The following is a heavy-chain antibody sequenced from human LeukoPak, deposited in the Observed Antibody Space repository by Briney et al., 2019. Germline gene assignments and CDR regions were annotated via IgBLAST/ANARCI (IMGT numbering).Heavy chain of an antibody. CDR2: IYYSGST. D-gene: IGHD1-7*01. J-gene: IGHJ3*02. V-gene: IGHV4-59*08. Sequence: SETLSLTCTVSGDSINSYYWSWIRQPPGKGLEWIGYIYYSGSTDYNPSLKSRVIISVDRSKNQLSLKLNSVTAADTAVYFCARRKGGELDAFDIWGQGTRVTVSS. CDR3: ARRKGGELDAFDI. CDR1: GDSINSYY.